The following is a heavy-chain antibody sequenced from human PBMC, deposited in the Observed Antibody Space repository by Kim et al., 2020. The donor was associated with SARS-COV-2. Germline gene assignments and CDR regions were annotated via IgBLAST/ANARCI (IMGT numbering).Heavy chain of an antibody. D-gene: IGHD6-13*01. CDR3: ASGRAAGFDY. V-gene: IGHV4-4*02. Sequence: SANYNPPLKKRGTISVSKSKNQLYPKLSSVTAADTAVYYCASGRAAGFDYWGQGTLVTVSS. CDR2: SA. J-gene: IGHJ4*02.